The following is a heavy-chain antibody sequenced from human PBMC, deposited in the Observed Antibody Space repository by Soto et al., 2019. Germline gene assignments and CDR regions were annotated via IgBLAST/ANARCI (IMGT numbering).Heavy chain of an antibody. V-gene: IGHV1-69*01. J-gene: IGHJ4*02. CDR2: IIPIFGTA. CDR1: GGTFSSYA. CDR3: SRERGGYSSSWDDY. D-gene: IGHD6-13*01. Sequence: QVQLVQSGAEVKKPGSSVKVSCKASGGTFSSYAISWVRQDPGQGLEWMGGIIPIFGTANYAQKFQGRVTITADESTSPAYMELSSLRAEYTAVYYCSRERGGYSSSWDDYWGQGTLVTVSS.